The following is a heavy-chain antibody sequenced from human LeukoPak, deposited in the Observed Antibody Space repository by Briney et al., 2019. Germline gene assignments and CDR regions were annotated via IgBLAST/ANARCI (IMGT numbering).Heavy chain of an antibody. CDR1: GYTFSGYY. Sequence: GASVKVSCKASGYTFSGYYMHWVRQAPGQGLEWMGWINPNSGDTNYAQKFQGRVTMTRDTSITTAYMELSTLRFDDTAVYYCARPSNMAMVTEYWGQGTLVTVSS. J-gene: IGHJ4*02. CDR3: ARPSNMAMVTEY. V-gene: IGHV1-2*02. CDR2: INPNSGDT. D-gene: IGHD5-18*01.